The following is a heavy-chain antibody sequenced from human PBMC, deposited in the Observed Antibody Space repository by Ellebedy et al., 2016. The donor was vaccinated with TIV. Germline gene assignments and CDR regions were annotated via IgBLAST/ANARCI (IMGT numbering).Heavy chain of an antibody. CDR2: INPTGGST. J-gene: IGHJ5*02. V-gene: IGHV1-46*01. CDR3: ARGVADNWFDP. CDR1: GYTFTSYY. D-gene: IGHD6-13*01. Sequence: ASVKVSCKASGYTFTSYYMHWVRQAPGQGLEWMGIINPTGGSTSYAQKFQGRVTMTRDTSTSTVYMELSSLRSEATAGYYCARGVADNWFDPWGQGTLVTVSS.